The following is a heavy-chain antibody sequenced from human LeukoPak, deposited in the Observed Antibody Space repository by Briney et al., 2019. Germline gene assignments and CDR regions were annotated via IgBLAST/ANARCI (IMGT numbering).Heavy chain of an antibody. J-gene: IGHJ6*02. CDR3: ARDTLDTMITPDYYGMDV. Sequence: ASVKVSCKASGYTFTSYYMHWVRQAPGQGLEWMGGIIPIFGTANYAQKFQGRVTITADESTSTAYMELSSLRSEDTAVYYCARDTLDTMITPDYYGMDVWGQGTTVTVSS. CDR2: IIPIFGTA. D-gene: IGHD3-22*01. CDR1: GYTFTSYY. V-gene: IGHV1-69*13.